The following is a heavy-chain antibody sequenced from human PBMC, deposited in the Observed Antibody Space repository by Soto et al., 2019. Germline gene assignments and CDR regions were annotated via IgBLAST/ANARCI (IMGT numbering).Heavy chain of an antibody. CDR3: TTGSQWDIVVVPAARYAFDI. J-gene: IGHJ3*02. Sequence: GGSLRLSCAASGFTFSNAWMNWVRQAPGKGLEWVGRIKSKTDGGTTDYAAPVKGRFTISRDDSKNTLYLQMNSLKTEDTAVYYCTTGSQWDIVVVPAARYAFDIWGQGTMVTVSS. CDR2: IKSKTDGGTT. CDR1: GFTFSNAW. D-gene: IGHD2-2*01. V-gene: IGHV3-15*07.